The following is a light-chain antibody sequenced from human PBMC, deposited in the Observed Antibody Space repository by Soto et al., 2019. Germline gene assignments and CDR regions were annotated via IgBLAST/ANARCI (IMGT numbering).Light chain of an antibody. Sequence: DIHMTQYPSTLSGSVGDRVTITCRASQTISSWLAWYQQKPGKAPKLLIYKASTLKSGVPSRFSGSGSGTEFTLTISSLQPDDFATYYCQHYNSYSEAFGQGTKV. CDR3: QHYNSYSEA. CDR2: KAS. J-gene: IGKJ1*01. V-gene: IGKV1-5*03. CDR1: QTISSW.